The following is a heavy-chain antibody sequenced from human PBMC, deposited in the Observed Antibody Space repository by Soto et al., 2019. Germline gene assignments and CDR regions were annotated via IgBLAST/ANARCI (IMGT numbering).Heavy chain of an antibody. J-gene: IGHJ4*02. CDR2: IYYTGST. V-gene: IGHV4-59*11. D-gene: IGHD7-27*01. CDR3: ARANWDSEY. Sequence: QVHLQESGPGLVKPSETLSLTCTVSGGSINNHYWSWIRQPPGKGLEWIGYIYYTGSTNYNPSLTSRVTMSLDTSKNRVSLTLTSLTAADTAIYYCARANWDSEYWGQGTLVTVSS. CDR1: GGSINNHY.